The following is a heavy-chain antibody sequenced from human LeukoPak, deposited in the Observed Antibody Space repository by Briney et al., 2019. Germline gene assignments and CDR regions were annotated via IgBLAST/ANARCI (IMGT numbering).Heavy chain of an antibody. CDR2: MNPNSGNT. Sequence: ASVKVSCKASGYTFTSYDINWVRQATGQGLERMGWMNPNSGNTGYAQKFQGRVTITRNTSISTAYMELSSLRSEDTAVYYCARGPVYYYYMDVWGKGTTVTVSS. CDR1: GYTFTSYD. J-gene: IGHJ6*03. V-gene: IGHV1-8*03. CDR3: ARGPVYYYYMDV.